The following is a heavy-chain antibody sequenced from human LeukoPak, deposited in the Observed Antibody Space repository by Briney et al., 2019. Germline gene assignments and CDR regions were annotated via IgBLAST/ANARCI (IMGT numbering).Heavy chain of an antibody. Sequence: PSETLSLTCTVPGGSLSRYYWSWIRQPPGKRLEWIGYIFHSGSTNYNPSLKSRVTMSVDTSQNQFSLRLSSVTAADTAVYYCARRTSSNYVDSWGQGTLVTVSS. CDR2: IFHSGST. J-gene: IGHJ4*02. CDR1: GGSLSRYY. CDR3: ARRTSSNYVDS. V-gene: IGHV4-59*01. D-gene: IGHD4-11*01.